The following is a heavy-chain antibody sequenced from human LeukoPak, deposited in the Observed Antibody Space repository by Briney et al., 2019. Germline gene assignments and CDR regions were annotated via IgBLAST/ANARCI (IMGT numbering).Heavy chain of an antibody. CDR1: GYTFTGYY. D-gene: IGHD1-26*01. CDR2: INPNSGGT. J-gene: IGHJ3*02. Sequence: ASVKVSCKASGYTFTGYYMHWVRQAPGQGLDWMGRINPNSGGTNYAQKFQGRVTMTRDTSISTAYMELSRLRSDDTAVNYCARDRPAMGATGDAFDIWGQGTMVTVSS. V-gene: IGHV1-2*06. CDR3: ARDRPAMGATGDAFDI.